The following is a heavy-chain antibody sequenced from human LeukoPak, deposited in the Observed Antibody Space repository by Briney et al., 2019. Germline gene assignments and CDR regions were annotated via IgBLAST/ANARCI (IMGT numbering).Heavy chain of an antibody. V-gene: IGHV5-51*01. CDR2: VFPGDSDT. J-gene: IGHJ3*02. Sequence: GESLKISCKGSGYRFTNYWIGWVRQKPGKGLEWMGLVFPGDSDTKYSPSFQGQVTISADKSTSTAYLQWSSLKASDTAMYYCATYFAGAETFDIWGQGTMVTVSS. CDR1: GYRFTNYW. D-gene: IGHD3-16*01. CDR3: ATYFAGAETFDI.